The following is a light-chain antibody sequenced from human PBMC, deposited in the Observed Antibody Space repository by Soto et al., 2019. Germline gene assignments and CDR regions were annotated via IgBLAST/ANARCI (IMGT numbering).Light chain of an antibody. CDR3: EQYSNWPIT. Sequence: EVVMTQYTATLSVSPGERSTLSFRASQSVSINLAWYQQKSGQTPRLLISGASTRATGFPDRFSGSGSGTEFTLTISSLQSEYMAVYYCEQYSNWPITFGQGTRLEV. J-gene: IGKJ5*01. CDR1: QSVSIN. V-gene: IGKV3-15*01. CDR2: GAS.